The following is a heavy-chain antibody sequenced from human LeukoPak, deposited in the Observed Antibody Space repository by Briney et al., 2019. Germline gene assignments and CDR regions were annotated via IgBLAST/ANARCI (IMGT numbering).Heavy chain of an antibody. V-gene: IGHV1-18*01. CDR1: GYTFTSYG. CDR2: ISAYNGNT. CDR3: ARNLEMATMGVYYFDY. D-gene: IGHD5-24*01. Sequence: GASVKVSCKASGYTFTSYGISWVRQAPGQGLEWMGWISAYNGNTNYAQKLQGRVTMTTDTSTSTAYMELRSLRSDDTAVYYCARNLEMATMGVYYFDYWGQGTLVTVSS. J-gene: IGHJ4*02.